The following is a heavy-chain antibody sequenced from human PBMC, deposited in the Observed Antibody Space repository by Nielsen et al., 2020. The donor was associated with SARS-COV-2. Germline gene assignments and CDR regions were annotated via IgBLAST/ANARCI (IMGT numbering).Heavy chain of an antibody. CDR3: AKDWGITMIVASHDAFDI. V-gene: IGHV3-23*01. CDR1: GFTFSSYA. D-gene: IGHD3-22*01. Sequence: GESLKISCAASGFTFSSYAMSWVRQAPGKGLEWVSAISGSGGSTYYADSVKGRFTISRDNSKNTLYLQMNSLRAEDTAVYYCAKDWGITMIVASHDAFDIWGQGTMVTVSS. CDR2: ISGSGGST. J-gene: IGHJ3*02.